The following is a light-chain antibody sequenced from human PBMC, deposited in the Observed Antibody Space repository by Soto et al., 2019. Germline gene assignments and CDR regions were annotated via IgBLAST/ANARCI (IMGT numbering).Light chain of an antibody. V-gene: IGKV3-20*01. CDR3: QQCGSSGT. Sequence: EIVMTQSPGTLSLSPAERATLSCRASQSVSSDLAWYQQKPGQAPRLLIYGASNRATGIPDRFSGSGSGTDSTLTISRLEPEDFAVYYCQQCGSSGTFGQGTKVDIK. J-gene: IGKJ1*01. CDR1: QSVSSD. CDR2: GAS.